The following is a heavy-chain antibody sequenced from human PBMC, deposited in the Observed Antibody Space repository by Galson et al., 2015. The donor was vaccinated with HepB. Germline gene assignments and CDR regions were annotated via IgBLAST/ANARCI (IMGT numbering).Heavy chain of an antibody. D-gene: IGHD6-13*01. J-gene: IGHJ3*02. CDR2: IYSGGST. CDR1: GFTVSSNY. CDR3: ARRTPGIAAAGRLPDAVDI. Sequence: SLRLSCAASGFTVSSNYMSWVRQAPGKGLEWVSVIYSGGSTYYADSVKGRFTISRDNSKNTLYLQMNSLRAEDTAVYYCARRTPGIAAAGRLPDAVDISGQGPLGTVTS. V-gene: IGHV3-66*02.